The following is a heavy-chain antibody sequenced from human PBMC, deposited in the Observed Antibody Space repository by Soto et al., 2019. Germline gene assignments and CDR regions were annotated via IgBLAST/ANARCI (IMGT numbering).Heavy chain of an antibody. CDR3: ARSITIFGVVIPPDY. V-gene: IGHV5-51*01. Sequence: PGESLKISCQGSGYSFTSYWIGWVRQMPGKGLEWMGIIYPGDSDTRYSPSFQGQVTISADKSISTAYLQWSSLKASDTAMYYCARSITIFGVVIPPDYWGQGTLVTVSS. J-gene: IGHJ4*02. D-gene: IGHD3-3*01. CDR1: GYSFTSYW. CDR2: IYPGDSDT.